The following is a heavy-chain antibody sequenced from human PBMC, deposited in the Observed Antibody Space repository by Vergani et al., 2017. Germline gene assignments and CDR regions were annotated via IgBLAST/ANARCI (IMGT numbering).Heavy chain of an antibody. V-gene: IGHV4-34*01. CDR3: ARGDYYDSSGYYLSRTRYFQH. J-gene: IGHJ1*01. CDR1: GGSFSGYY. D-gene: IGHD3-22*01. CDR2: INHSGST. Sequence: QVQLQQWGAGLFKPSETLSLTCAVYGGSFSGYYWSWIRQPPGKGLEWIGEINHSGSTNYNPSLKSRVTIAVDTSMNQFSLKLSSVTAADTAVYYCARGDYYDSSGYYLSRTRYFQHWGQGTLVTVSS.